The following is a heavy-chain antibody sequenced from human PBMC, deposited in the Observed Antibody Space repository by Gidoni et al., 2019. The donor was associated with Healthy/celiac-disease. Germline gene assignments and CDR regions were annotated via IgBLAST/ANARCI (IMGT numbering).Heavy chain of an antibody. CDR2: IYYSGST. Sequence: QLQLQESGPGLVKPSETLSLTCTVSGGSISSSSYYWGWIRQPPGKGLEWIGSIYYSGSTYYNPSLKSRVTISVDTSKNQFSLKLSSVTAADTAVYYCARHGGGSEPRNENYYYYYGMDVWGQGTTVTVSS. V-gene: IGHV4-39*01. CDR3: ARHGGGSEPRNENYYYYYGMDV. CDR1: GGSISSSSYY. D-gene: IGHD1-26*01. J-gene: IGHJ6*02.